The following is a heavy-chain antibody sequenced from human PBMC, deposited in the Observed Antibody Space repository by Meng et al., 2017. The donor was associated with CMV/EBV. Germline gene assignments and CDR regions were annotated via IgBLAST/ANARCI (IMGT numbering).Heavy chain of an antibody. CDR1: GFTFSNAW. V-gene: IGHV3-15*01. J-gene: IGHJ4*02. D-gene: IGHD3-3*01. Sequence: GESLKISCAASGFTFSNAWMSWVRQTPGKGLEWVGRIKSKSVGGAIEYAAPVEARFSISRDESKNTLFLQMNSLKSEDTAVYYCTTDFWNGYFGHWGQGTLVTVSS. CDR3: TTDFWNGYFGH. CDR2: IKSKSVGGAI.